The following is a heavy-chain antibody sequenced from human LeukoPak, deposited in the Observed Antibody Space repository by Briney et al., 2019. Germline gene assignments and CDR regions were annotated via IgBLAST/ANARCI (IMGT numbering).Heavy chain of an antibody. CDR3: ARVGRLVTFDY. J-gene: IGHJ4*02. Sequence: ASVKVSCKASGGTFSSYAISWVRQAPGQGLEWMGWINAGNGNTKYSQKFQGRVTITRDTSASTAYMELSSLRSEDTAVYYCARVGRLVTFDYWGQGTLVTVSS. CDR2: INAGNGNT. CDR1: GGTFSSYA. V-gene: IGHV1-3*01. D-gene: IGHD6-19*01.